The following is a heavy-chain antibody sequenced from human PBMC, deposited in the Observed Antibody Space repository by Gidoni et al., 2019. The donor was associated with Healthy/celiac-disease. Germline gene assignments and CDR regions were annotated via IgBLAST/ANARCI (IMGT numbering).Heavy chain of an antibody. Sequence: KASGYTFTSYYMHWVRQAPGQGLEWMGIINPSGGSTSYAQKFQGRVTMTRDTSTSTVYMELSSLRSEDTAVYYCARRGGITIFGVVIMMDYYYGMDVWGQGTTVTVSS. CDR1: GYTFTSYY. J-gene: IGHJ6*02. D-gene: IGHD3-3*01. CDR2: INPSGGST. CDR3: ARRGGITIFGVVIMMDYYYGMDV. V-gene: IGHV1-46*01.